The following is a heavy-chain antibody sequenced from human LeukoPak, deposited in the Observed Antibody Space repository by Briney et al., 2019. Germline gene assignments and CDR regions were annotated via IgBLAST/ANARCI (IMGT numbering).Heavy chain of an antibody. CDR2: ISYDGSNK. D-gene: IGHD6-6*01. CDR1: GFTFSSYA. J-gene: IGHJ4*02. V-gene: IGHV3-30-3*01. CDR3: ARDPGEVSSSSPDY. Sequence: GRSLRLSCAASGFTFSSYAMHWVRQAPGKGLEWVAVISYDGSNKYYADSVKGRFTISRDNSKNTLYLQMNSLRAEDTAVYYCARDPGEVSSSSPDYWGQGTLVTVSS.